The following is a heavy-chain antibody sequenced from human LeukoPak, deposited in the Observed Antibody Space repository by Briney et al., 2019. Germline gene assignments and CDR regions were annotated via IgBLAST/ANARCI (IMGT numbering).Heavy chain of an antibody. CDR3: AKDGDQYYYYMDV. V-gene: IGHV3-43D*03. D-gene: IGHD3-10*01. CDR1: GFTFDDYA. J-gene: IGHJ6*03. CDR2: VSWDGGST. Sequence: GGSLRLSCAASGFTFDDYAMHWVRQAPGKGLEWVSLVSWDGGSTYYADSVKGRFTISRDNSKNSLYLQMNSLRAEDTALYYCAKDGDQYYYYMDVWGKGTTVTVSS.